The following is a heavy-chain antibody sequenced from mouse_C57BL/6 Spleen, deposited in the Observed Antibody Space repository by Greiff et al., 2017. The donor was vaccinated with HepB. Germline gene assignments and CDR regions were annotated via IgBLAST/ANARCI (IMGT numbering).Heavy chain of an antibody. CDR2: INPNNGGT. D-gene: IGHD2-4*01. CDR1: GYTFTDYY. CDR3: AEGLRWFAY. J-gene: IGHJ3*01. Sequence: EVQLQQSGPELVKPGASVKISCKASGYTFTDYYMNWVKQSHGKSLEWIGDINPNNGGTSYNQKFKGKATLTVDKSSSTAYMELRSLTSEDSAVYYCAEGLRWFAYWGQGTLVTVSA. V-gene: IGHV1-26*01.